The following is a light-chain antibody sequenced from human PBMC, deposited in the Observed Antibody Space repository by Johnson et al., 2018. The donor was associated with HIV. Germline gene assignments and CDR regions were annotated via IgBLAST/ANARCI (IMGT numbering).Light chain of an antibody. Sequence: QSVLTQPPSVSAAPGQKVTISCSGSSSNIGNNYVSWYQQVPGTAPKLLIYENNKRPSGIPDRFSGSKSGPSATLGIAGLQTGDEADYYCGTWDNSLSTGVVFGTGTKVTVL. CDR2: ENN. CDR3: GTWDNSLSTGVV. V-gene: IGLV1-51*02. CDR1: SSNIGNNY. J-gene: IGLJ1*01.